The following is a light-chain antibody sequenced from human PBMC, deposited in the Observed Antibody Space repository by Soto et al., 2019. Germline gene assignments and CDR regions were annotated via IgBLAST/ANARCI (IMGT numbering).Light chain of an antibody. CDR1: QTLSSSF. V-gene: IGKV3-20*01. CDR3: QQYGDWPLT. CDR2: GAS. Sequence: IVLTQSPGTLSLSPWERATLSCRTSQTLSSSFLAWYQQTPGQAPRLLIYGASSRATGIPDRFSGSGSGTDFTLTISRLEPEDFAVYYCQQYGDWPLTFGGGTKVDI. J-gene: IGKJ4*01.